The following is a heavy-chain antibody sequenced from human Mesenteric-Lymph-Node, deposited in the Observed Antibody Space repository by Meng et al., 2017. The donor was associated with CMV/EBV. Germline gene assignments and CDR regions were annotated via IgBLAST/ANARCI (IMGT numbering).Heavy chain of an antibody. D-gene: IGHD2-2*01. CDR3: ARELAVPAGQYYYGMDV. Sequence: ASVKVSCKASGYTFTSHYVHWVRQAPGQGLEWLGIINPSGGSTSYAEKFQDRVTLTRDTSTSTVYMEVSTLRSADTAVYYCARELAVPAGQYYYGMDVWGQGTTVIVSS. J-gene: IGHJ6*02. V-gene: IGHV1-46*01. CDR1: GYTFTSHY. CDR2: INPSGGST.